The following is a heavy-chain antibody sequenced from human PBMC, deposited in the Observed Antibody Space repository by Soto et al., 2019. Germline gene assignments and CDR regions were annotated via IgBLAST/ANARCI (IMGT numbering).Heavy chain of an antibody. V-gene: IGHV3-30-3*01. Sequence: QPGGSLRLSCAASGITFSRNAMHWLRQAPGKGLEWVATISFDGNNKHYADFVKGRFTISRDNTKNTLFLQLSSLTEDDTAVYYCVREPSDDSLSRIDYGVQGPLVNVSP. CDR2: ISFDGNNK. CDR3: VREPSDDSLSRIDY. J-gene: IGHJ4*02. D-gene: IGHD2-15*01. CDR1: GITFSRNA.